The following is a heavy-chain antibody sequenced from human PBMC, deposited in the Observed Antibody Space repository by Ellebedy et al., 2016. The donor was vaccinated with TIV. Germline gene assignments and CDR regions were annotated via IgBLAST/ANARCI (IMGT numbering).Heavy chain of an antibody. V-gene: IGHV1-2*04. Sequence: AASVKVSCMASGYTFTGYYMHWVRQAPAQGLEWMGWINPNSGGTNYAQKFQGWVTMTRDTSISTAYMELNRLRSDDTAVYYCAEEGILTGYPFDYWGQGTLVTVS. D-gene: IGHD3-9*01. CDR2: INPNSGGT. CDR1: GYTFTGYY. J-gene: IGHJ4*02. CDR3: AEEGILTGYPFDY.